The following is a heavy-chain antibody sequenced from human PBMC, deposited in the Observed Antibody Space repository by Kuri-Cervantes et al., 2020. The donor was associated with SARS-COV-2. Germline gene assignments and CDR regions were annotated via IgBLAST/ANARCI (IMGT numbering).Heavy chain of an antibody. CDR3: ARGRRGYSYLAADV. J-gene: IGHJ6*04. V-gene: IGHV4-34*01. CDR2: INHSGST. CDR1: GGSFSGYY. D-gene: IGHD5-18*01. Sequence: GSLRLSCAVYGGSFSGYYWSWIRQPPGKGLEWIGEINHSGSTNYNPSLMSRVTISVDTSKNQFPLQLSSVTAADTAVYYCARGRRGYSYLAADVWGKGTTVTVSS.